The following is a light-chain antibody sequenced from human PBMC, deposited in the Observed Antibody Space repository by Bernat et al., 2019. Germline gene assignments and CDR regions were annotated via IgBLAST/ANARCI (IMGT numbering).Light chain of an antibody. J-gene: IGKJ3*01. CDR2: AAS. CDR3: QQANNFLFT. CDR1: QDISTW. Sequence: DIQMTQSPSSVSASVGDRVTITCRVSQDISTWLAWYQQKPGKAPKLLIYAASTLQRGVPPRFVGSGSGTDFTLTITSLEPEDLATYYCQQANNFLFTFGTGTKVDL. V-gene: IGKV1-12*01.